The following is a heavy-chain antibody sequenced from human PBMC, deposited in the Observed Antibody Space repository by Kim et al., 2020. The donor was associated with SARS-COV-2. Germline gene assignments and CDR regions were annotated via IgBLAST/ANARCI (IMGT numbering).Heavy chain of an antibody. J-gene: IGHJ6*03. V-gene: IGHV3-30-3*01. Sequence: GGSLRLSCAASGFTFSSYAMHWVRQAPGKGLEWVAVISYDGSNKYYADSVKGRFTISRDNSKNTLYLQMNSLRAEDTAVYYCARAGRSSGWYHYYYYMDVWGKGTTVTVSS. D-gene: IGHD6-19*01. CDR3: ARAGRSSGWYHYYYYMDV. CDR2: ISYDGSNK. CDR1: GFTFSSYA.